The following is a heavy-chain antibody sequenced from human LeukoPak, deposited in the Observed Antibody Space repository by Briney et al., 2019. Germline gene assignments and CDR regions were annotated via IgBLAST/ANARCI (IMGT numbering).Heavy chain of an antibody. CDR2: ISTTGTTI. V-gene: IGHV3-48*02. CDR1: GFTFSAYH. Sequence: GGSLRLSCAAPGFTFSAYHINWVRQAPGKGLEWISYISTTGTTIHYADSAKGRFAISRDNAKSSLYLQMNSLRDEDTAVYYCARVWQDYSGVDYWGQGTLVTVSS. J-gene: IGHJ4*02. D-gene: IGHD2-21*01. CDR3: ARVWQDYSGVDY.